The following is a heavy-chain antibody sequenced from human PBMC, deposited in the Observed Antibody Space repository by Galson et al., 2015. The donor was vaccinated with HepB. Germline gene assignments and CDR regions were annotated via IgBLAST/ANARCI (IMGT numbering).Heavy chain of an antibody. J-gene: IGHJ4*02. V-gene: IGHV3-7*03. CDR1: GFIFSNHW. D-gene: IGHD3-3*01. CDR2: INPDGNER. CDR3: ARDFFATVED. Sequence: SLRLSCAASGFIFSNHWVIWVRQAPGKGLEWVATINPDGNERYYVDSVKGRFTISRDNAQQSFYPQMNSLRVEDTAVYYCARDFFATVEDWGQGTLVTVSS.